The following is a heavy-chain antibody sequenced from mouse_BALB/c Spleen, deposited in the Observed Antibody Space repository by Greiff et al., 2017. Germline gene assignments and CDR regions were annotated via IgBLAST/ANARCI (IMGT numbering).Heavy chain of an antibody. CDR1: GYTFTSYW. CDR3: TRKSQYGNYGFDY. D-gene: IGHD2-10*02. Sequence: EVQLQESGTVLARPGASVKMSCKASGYTFTSYWMHWVKQRPGQGLEWIGAIYPGNSDTSYNQKFKGKAKLTAVTSTSTAYMELSSLTNEDSAVYFCTRKSQYGNYGFDYWGQGTTLTVSS. V-gene: IGHV1-5*01. CDR2: IYPGNSDT. J-gene: IGHJ2*01.